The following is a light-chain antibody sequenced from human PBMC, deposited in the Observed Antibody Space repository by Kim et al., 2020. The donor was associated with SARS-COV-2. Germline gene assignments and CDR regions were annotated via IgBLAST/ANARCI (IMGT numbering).Light chain of an antibody. Sequence: GQSITISCTATSSDVGNYNYVSRYQHHPGEAPKLMIYDVTKRPSGVSNRFFGSKSGNTASLTISGLQTEDEAYYYCCSYASSSTLIFGGGTQLTVL. CDR1: SSDVGNYNY. J-gene: IGLJ2*01. CDR3: CSYASSSTLI. CDR2: DVT. V-gene: IGLV2-14*03.